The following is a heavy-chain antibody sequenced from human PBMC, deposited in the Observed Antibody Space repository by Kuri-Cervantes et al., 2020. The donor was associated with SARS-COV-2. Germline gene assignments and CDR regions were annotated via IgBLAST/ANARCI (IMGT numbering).Heavy chain of an antibody. Sequence: ASVKVSCKASGYTFTSYYMHWVRQAPGQGLEWMGIINPSGGSTSYAQKFQGRVTMTRDTSTSTVYMELSSLRSEDTAVYYCAKDWLPDDAFDIWGQGTMVTVSS. J-gene: IGHJ3*02. D-gene: IGHD6-19*01. CDR1: GYTFTSYY. CDR3: AKDWLPDDAFDI. V-gene: IGHV1-46*01. CDR2: INPSGGST.